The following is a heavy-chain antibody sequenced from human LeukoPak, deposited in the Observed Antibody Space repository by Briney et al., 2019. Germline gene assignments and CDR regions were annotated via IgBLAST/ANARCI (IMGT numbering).Heavy chain of an antibody. D-gene: IGHD3-22*01. CDR1: GYTFTGYY. CDR3: ARSMVVITYLFDY. Sequence: ASVKVSCKASGYTFTGYYMHWVRQAPGQGLEWMGRINPNSGGTNYAQKFQGRVTMTRDTSISTAYMELSSLRSEDTAVYYCARSMVVITYLFDYWGQGTLVTVSS. V-gene: IGHV1-2*06. CDR2: INPNSGGT. J-gene: IGHJ4*02.